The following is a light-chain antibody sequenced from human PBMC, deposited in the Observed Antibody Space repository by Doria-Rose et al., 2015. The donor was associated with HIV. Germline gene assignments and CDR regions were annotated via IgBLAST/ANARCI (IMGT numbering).Light chain of an antibody. J-gene: IGKJ5*01. V-gene: IGKV3-15*01. CDR2: GAS. CDR1: QSVSTD. Sequence: TQSPETLSVSPGESATLSCRASQSVSTDLAWYQHKPGQAPRLLIWGASTRATGIPARFSGSGSGTEFTLTISSLQSEDFAIYFCHQYNKWPTFGQGTRLDIK. CDR3: HQYNKWPT.